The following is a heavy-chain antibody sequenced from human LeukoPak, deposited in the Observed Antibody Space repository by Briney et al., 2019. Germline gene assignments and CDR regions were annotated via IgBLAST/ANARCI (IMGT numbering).Heavy chain of an antibody. CDR3: ATLTDGDYDFWSGYYDLNY. CDR2: VDPEDGET. J-gene: IGHJ4*02. D-gene: IGHD3-3*01. V-gene: IGHV1-69-2*01. CDR1: GYTFTDYY. Sequence: ASVKVSCKVSGYTFTDYYMHWVQQAPGKGLEWMGLVDPEDGETIYAEKFQGRVTITADTSTDTAYMELSSLRSEDTAVYYCATLTDGDYDFWSGYYDLNYWGQGTLVTVSP.